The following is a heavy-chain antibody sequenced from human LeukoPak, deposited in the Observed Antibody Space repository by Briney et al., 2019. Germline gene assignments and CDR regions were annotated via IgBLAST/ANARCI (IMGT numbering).Heavy chain of an antibody. CDR1: GYTFTSYG. CDR2: IGAYNGNT. D-gene: IGHD4-17*01. CDR3: AREDDYGDYYFDY. V-gene: IGHV1-18*01. J-gene: IGHJ4*02. Sequence: APVKVSCKASGYTFTSYGISWVRQAPGQGREWMGWIGAYNGNTNYAQKLQGRVTMTTDTSTSTAYMELRSLRSDDTAVYYCAREDDYGDYYFDYWGQGTLVTVSS.